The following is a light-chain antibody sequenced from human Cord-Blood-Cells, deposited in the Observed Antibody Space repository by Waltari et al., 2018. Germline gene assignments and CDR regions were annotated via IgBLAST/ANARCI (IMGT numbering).Light chain of an antibody. J-gene: IGKJ2*01. Sequence: EIVMTQSPATLSVSPGERATLSCRDSQSVSSNLAWYQQKPGQAPRLLIYGASTRATGIPARFSGSGSGTEFTLTISSLQSEDFAVYYCQQYNNWPRMYTFGQGTKLEIK. V-gene: IGKV3-15*01. CDR1: QSVSSN. CDR3: QQYNNWPRMYT. CDR2: GAS.